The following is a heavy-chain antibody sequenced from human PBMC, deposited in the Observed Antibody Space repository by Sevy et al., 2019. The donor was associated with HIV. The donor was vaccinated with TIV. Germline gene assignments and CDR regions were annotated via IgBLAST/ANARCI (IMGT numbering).Heavy chain of an antibody. D-gene: IGHD1-26*01. CDR2: ISGGSGGTT. CDR1: GFTFSSYA. J-gene: IGHJ6*03. V-gene: IGHV3-23*01. Sequence: GGSLRLSCAASGFTFSSYAMRWVRQAPGKGLEWVSAISGGSGGTTYYADSVKGRFTISRDNSKNTLYLQMNTLRAEDTAVYYFAKPRESSSFYMDVWGKVTTVTVSS. CDR3: AKPRESSSFYMDV.